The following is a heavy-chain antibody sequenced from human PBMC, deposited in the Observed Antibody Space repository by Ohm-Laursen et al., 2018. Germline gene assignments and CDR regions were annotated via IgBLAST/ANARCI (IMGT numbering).Heavy chain of an antibody. CDR2: IKQDGSEK. CDR1: GFTFTNYW. D-gene: IGHD2-21*01. CDR3: AKEGVVMGSAPPNY. Sequence: SLRLSCTASGFTFTNYWMSWVRQAPGKGLEWVANIKQDGSEKYYVDSVKGRFTISRDNAKNSLYLQMNSLRAEDTAVYYCAKEGVVMGSAPPNYWGQGTLVTVSS. V-gene: IGHV3-7*01. J-gene: IGHJ4*02.